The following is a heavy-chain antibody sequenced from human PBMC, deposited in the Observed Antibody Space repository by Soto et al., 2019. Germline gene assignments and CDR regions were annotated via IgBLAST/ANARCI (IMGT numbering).Heavy chain of an antibody. Sequence: QITLKESGPTLVKPTQTLTLTCTFSGFSLSTSGVGVGWIRQPPGKALEWLALIYWDDDKRYSPSLKSRLTITEDTSKNQVVLTMTNMDPVDTATYYCAHRDSSSWYVGDLDYWGQGTMVTVYS. J-gene: IGHJ4*02. CDR2: IYWDDDK. CDR1: GFSLSTSGVG. V-gene: IGHV2-5*02. CDR3: AHRDSSSWYVGDLDY. D-gene: IGHD6-13*01.